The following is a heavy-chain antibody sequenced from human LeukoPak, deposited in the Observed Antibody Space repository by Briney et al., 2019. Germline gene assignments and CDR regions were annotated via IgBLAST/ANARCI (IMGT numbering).Heavy chain of an antibody. V-gene: IGHV3-11*04. Sequence: TGGSLRLSCAASGFTVSSNYMSWVRQAPGKGLEWVSYISSSGSTIYYADSVKGRFTISRDNAKNSLYLQMNSLRAEDTAVYYCARTGVPAAIVRWFDPWGQGTLVTVSS. J-gene: IGHJ5*02. D-gene: IGHD2-2*02. CDR1: GFTVSSNY. CDR2: ISSSGSTI. CDR3: ARTGVPAAIVRWFDP.